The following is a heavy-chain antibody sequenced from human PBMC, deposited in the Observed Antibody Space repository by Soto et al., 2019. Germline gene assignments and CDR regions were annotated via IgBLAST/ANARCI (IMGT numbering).Heavy chain of an antibody. D-gene: IGHD6-19*01. CDR1: GYTFTGYY. Sequence: QVQLVQSGAEVKKPGASVKVSCKASGYTFTGYYMHWVRQAPGQGLEWMGWINPNSGGTNYAQKFQGRVTMTRDTSISTAYMELSRLRSDDTAVYYCARDEAGTYYYYCMDVWGQGTTVTVSS. V-gene: IGHV1-2*02. CDR3: ARDEAGTYYYYCMDV. CDR2: INPNSGGT. J-gene: IGHJ6*02.